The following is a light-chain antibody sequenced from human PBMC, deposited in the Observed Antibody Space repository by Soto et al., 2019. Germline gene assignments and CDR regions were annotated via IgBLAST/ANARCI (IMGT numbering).Light chain of an antibody. J-gene: IGKJ5*01. CDR1: QSVSNNY. V-gene: IGKV3D-20*02. CDR2: GAS. Sequence: EIVLTQSPGTLSLSPGERATLSCRASQSVSNNYLAWYQQTPGQAPRLLIYGASNRATGIPDRFSGSGSGTDFTLTISSLEPEDFALYYCQQRSNWPITFGQGIRLEIK. CDR3: QQRSNWPIT.